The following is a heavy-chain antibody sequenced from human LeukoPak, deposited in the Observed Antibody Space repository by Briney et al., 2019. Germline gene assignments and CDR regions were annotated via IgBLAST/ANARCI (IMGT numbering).Heavy chain of an antibody. D-gene: IGHD5-12*01. CDR3: ARGPGGGYDWLGY. J-gene: IGHJ4*02. Sequence: ASVKVSCKASGHIFTGYYLHWVRQAPGQGLEWMGWSNPTSGSTNYAQKFQGRVTMTRDTSISTAYMELSRLRSDDTAVYYCARGPGGGYDWLGYWGQGTLVTVSS. CDR2: SNPTSGST. V-gene: IGHV1-2*02. CDR1: GHIFTGYY.